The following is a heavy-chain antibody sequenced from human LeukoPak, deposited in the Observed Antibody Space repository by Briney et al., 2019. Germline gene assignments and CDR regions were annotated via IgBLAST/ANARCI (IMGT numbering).Heavy chain of an antibody. CDR1: GYTFTSYD. D-gene: IGHD6-13*01. CDR3: ARGARIAAAYQPVGEDYMDV. CDR2: MNPNSGNT. V-gene: IGHV1-8*01. J-gene: IGHJ6*03. Sequence: GASVKVSCKASGYTFTSYDINWVRQATGQGLEWMGWMNPNSGNTGYAQKFQGRVTMTRNTSISTAYMELSSLRSEDTAVYYCARGARIAAAYQPVGEDYMDVWGKGTTVNVSS.